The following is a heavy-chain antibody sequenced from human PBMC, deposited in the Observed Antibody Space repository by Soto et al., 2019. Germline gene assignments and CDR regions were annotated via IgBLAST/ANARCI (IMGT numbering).Heavy chain of an antibody. D-gene: IGHD4-17*01. CDR3: ASSKSYGDYFI. J-gene: IGHJ4*02. CDR1: GGSINSYY. Sequence: SETLSLTCTVSGGSINSYYWAWIRQPPGKGLEWIGNIYYSGTTYYNPSLKSRVTISVDTSKNQFSLKLSSVTAADTAVYYCASSKSYGDYFIWGQGTLVTVSS. V-gene: IGHV4-59*01. CDR2: IYYSGTT.